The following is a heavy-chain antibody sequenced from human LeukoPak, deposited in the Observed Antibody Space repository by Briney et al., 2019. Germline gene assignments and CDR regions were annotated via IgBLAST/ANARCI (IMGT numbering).Heavy chain of an antibody. V-gene: IGHV5-51*01. J-gene: IGHJ6*03. Sequence: PGESLKISCKGSGYSFTSYWIGWVRQMPGKGLEWMGIIYPGDSDTRYSPSFQGQVTISADKSISTAYLQWSSLKASDTAMYYCARRGWSGYYSPYYYYYYMDVWGKGTTVTVSS. CDR3: ARRGWSGYYSPYYYYYYMDV. CDR1: GYSFTSYW. D-gene: IGHD3-3*01. CDR2: IYPGDSDT.